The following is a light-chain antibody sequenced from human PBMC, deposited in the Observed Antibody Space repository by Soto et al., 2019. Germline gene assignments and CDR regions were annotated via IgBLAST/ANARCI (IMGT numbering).Light chain of an antibody. V-gene: IGLV1-47*01. Sequence: QTVVTQPPSASGTPGQRVTISCSGASSNIGKNFVYWYQQLPRTTPKLLISRNDQRPSGVPERFSGSKFGTSASLAISGLRSEDEAEYYCAAWDDSLSGSYAFGTGTKVTVL. J-gene: IGLJ1*01. CDR3: AAWDDSLSGSYA. CDR2: RND. CDR1: SSNIGKNF.